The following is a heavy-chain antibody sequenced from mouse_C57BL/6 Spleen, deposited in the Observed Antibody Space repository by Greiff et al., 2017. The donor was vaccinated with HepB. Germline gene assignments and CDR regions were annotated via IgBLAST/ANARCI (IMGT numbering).Heavy chain of an antibody. CDR3: ASYASYDYDGYY. CDR2: IYPGSGST. J-gene: IGHJ2*01. Sequence: VQLQQSGAELVKPGASVKMSCKASGYTFTSYWITWVKQRPGQGLEWIGDIYPGSGSTNYNEKFKSKATLTVDTSSSTAYMQLSSLTSEDSAVYYCASYASYDYDGYYWGQGTTLTVSS. D-gene: IGHD2-4*01. CDR1: GYTFTSYW. V-gene: IGHV1-55*01.